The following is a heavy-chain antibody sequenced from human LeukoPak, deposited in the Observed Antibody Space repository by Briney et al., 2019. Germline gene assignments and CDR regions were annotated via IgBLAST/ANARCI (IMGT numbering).Heavy chain of an antibody. CDR2: LTGGGGSA. CDR1: GFTFSSYG. CDR3: AKPPRDTMTAAEN. D-gene: IGHD6-13*01. V-gene: IGHV3-23*01. Sequence: GGSLRLSCAASGFTFSSYGMHWVRQAPGKGLEWVSGLTGGGGSAKYADSVKGRFTISRDNSKNTFYLQMDGLRAEDTAVYYCAKPPRDTMTAAENWGQGALVTVSS. J-gene: IGHJ4*02.